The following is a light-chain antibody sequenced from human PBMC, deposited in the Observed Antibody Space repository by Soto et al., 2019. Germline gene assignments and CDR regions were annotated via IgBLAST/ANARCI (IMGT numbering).Light chain of an antibody. V-gene: IGLV2-11*01. CDR3: CSYAGSYTWV. Sequence: QSALTQPRSVSGSPGQSVTISSTGTSSDVGGYNFVSWYQQHPGKAPKLMIYDVSKRPSGVPDRFSGSKSGNTASLTISGLQAEDEAEYYCCSYAGSYTWVFGGGTKLTVL. CDR2: DVS. J-gene: IGLJ3*02. CDR1: SSDVGGYNF.